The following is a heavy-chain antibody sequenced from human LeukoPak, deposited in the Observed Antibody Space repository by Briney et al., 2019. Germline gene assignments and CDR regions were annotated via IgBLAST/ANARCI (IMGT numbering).Heavy chain of an antibody. CDR1: GYTFTTYG. J-gene: IGHJ4*02. CDR2: ISTYDGNT. D-gene: IGHD1-26*01. V-gene: IGHV1-18*01. Sequence: GASVKVSCKASGYTFTTYGISWVRQAPGQGLEWMGWISTYDGNTNYAQKLQGRVTMTTDTSTTTAYMELRSLRSDDTAVYYCARARAYLWEHPHYFDYWGQGTLVTVSS. CDR3: ARARAYLWEHPHYFDY.